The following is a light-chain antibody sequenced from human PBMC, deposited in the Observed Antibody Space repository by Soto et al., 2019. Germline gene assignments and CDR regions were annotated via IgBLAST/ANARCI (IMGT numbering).Light chain of an antibody. Sequence: DIVMTQSPDSLAVSLGARASINCKSSQSLLYNSNNKDYLAWYQKKPGQPPKLLIYWASTRESGVPDRFSGSGSGTDFSLTITSLQAEDVAVYYCQQYYDTPLTFGGGTKVEIK. V-gene: IGKV4-1*01. CDR3: QQYYDTPLT. CDR2: WAS. J-gene: IGKJ4*01. CDR1: QSLLYNSNNKDY.